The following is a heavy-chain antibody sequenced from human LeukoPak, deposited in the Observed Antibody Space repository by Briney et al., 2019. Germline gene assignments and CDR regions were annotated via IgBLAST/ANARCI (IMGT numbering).Heavy chain of an antibody. D-gene: IGHD4-17*01. V-gene: IGHV3-48*02. Sequence: PGGSLRLSCAASDFTFNKDWMNWVRQAPGKGLEWISYIDSDTYGNTIYYPHTVKGRFTISRDNAKNSLYLQMDSLRDEDTAVYYCARDRDYAFDYWGQGTLVTVSS. CDR3: ARDRDYAFDY. CDR1: DFTFNKDW. CDR2: IDSDTYGNTI. J-gene: IGHJ4*02.